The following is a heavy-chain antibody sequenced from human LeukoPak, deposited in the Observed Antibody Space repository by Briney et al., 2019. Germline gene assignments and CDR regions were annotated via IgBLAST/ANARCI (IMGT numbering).Heavy chain of an antibody. CDR1: GFTFSSYG. V-gene: IGHV4-34*01. J-gene: IGHJ4*02. CDR3: ARARSDYDYVWGSYRSRYYFDY. Sequence: GSLRLSYAASGFTFSSYGMHWVRQPPGKGLEWIGEINHSGSTNYNPSLKSRVTISVDTSKNQFSLKLSSVTAADTAVYYCARARSDYDYVWGSYRSRYYFDYWGQGTLVTVSS. D-gene: IGHD3-16*02. CDR2: INHSGST.